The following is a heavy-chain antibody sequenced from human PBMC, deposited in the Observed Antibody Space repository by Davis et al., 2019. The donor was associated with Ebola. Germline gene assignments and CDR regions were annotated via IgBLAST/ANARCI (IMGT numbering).Heavy chain of an antibody. J-gene: IGHJ4*02. D-gene: IGHD2-2*01. CDR1: GFTFGSYG. CDR2: IWYDGSNK. CDR3: ARAHCSSTSCATGYFDY. Sequence: PGGSLRLSCAASGFTFGSYGMHWVRQAPGKGLEWVAVIWYDGSNKYYADSVKGRFTISRDNSKNTLYLQMNSLRAEDTAVYYCARAHCSSTSCATGYFDYWGQGTLVTVSS. V-gene: IGHV3-33*01.